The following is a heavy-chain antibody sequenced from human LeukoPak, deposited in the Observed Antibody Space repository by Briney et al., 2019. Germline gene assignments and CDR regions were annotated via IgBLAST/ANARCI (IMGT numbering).Heavy chain of an antibody. V-gene: IGHV3-23*01. D-gene: IGHD5-12*01. Sequence: GGSLRLSYAASGFGFSSYAVSWVRQGPGKGLEWVSSVTGIVGRTYYADTVDGRFTISRDNSKSTVYLQMNSLRAEDTAVYYCAKYMTPDTVAAIPPFDYWGQGTLVTVSS. CDR3: AKYMTPDTVAAIPPFDY. CDR2: VTGIVGRT. CDR1: GFGFSSYA. J-gene: IGHJ4*02.